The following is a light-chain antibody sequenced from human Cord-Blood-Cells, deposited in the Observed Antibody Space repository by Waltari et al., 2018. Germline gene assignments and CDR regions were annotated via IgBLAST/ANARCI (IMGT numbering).Light chain of an antibody. CDR3: QQRSNWRLT. CDR2: DAS. J-gene: IGKJ4*01. Sequence: EIVLTQSPATLSLSPGERATLSCRASQSVSSYLAWYQQKPGQAHRLLIYDASNRATGIPARFSGSGSGTDFTLTISSLEPEDFAVYYCQQRSNWRLTFGGGTKVEIK. V-gene: IGKV3-11*01. CDR1: QSVSSY.